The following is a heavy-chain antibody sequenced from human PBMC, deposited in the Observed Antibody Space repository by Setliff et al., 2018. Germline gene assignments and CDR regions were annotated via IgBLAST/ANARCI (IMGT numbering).Heavy chain of an antibody. CDR2: TIPNFGTT. CDR1: GGTFSSYG. D-gene: IGHD5-18*01. J-gene: IGHJ6*03. V-gene: IGHV1-69*05. Sequence: GASVKVSCKASGGTFSSYGISWVRQAPGQGLEWLGGTIPNFGTTNYAQEFQGRVTIITDESTSTAYMELSRLRFEDTAVYYCAREGVDTRSSTDYRYYRDVWGKGTTVTVSS. CDR3: AREGVDTRSSTDYRYYRDV.